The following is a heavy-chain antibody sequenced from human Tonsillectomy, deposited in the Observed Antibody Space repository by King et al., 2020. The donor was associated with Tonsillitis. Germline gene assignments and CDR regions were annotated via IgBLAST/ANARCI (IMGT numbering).Heavy chain of an antibody. Sequence: QLQESGPGLVKPSETLSLTCTVSGGSISSYYWSWIRQPPGKGLEWIGYISKSGSTNYNPYLKRRVTISVDTSKNPFSLKLSSVTAADTALYYCARHRGDSSSWYNYWGQGTLVTVSS. D-gene: IGHD6-13*01. J-gene: IGHJ4*02. CDR1: GGSISSYY. V-gene: IGHV4-59*08. CDR2: ISKSGST. CDR3: ARHRGDSSSWYNY.